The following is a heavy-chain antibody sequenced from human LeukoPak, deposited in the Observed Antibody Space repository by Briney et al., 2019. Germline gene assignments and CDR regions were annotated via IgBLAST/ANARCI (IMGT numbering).Heavy chain of an antibody. Sequence: GASVKVSCKASGGTFSSYAISWVRQAPGQGLEWMGRIIPIFGTANYAQKFQGRVTITTDESTSTAYMELSSLRSEDTAVYYCARGSPYSSSWYAPGVWFDPWGQGTLVTVSS. CDR3: ARGSPYSSSWYAPGVWFDP. J-gene: IGHJ5*02. V-gene: IGHV1-69*05. CDR1: GGTFSSYA. D-gene: IGHD6-13*01. CDR2: IIPIFGTA.